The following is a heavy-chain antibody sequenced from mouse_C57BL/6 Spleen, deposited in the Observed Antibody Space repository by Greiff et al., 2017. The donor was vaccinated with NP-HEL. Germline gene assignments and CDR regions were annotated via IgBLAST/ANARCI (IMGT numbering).Heavy chain of an antibody. CDR2: IWSGGST. CDR1: GFSLTSYG. CDR3: ARNFYYYGSSYCYAMDY. Sequence: VQLKESGPGLVQPSQSLSITCTVSGFSLTSYGVHWVRQSPGKGLEWLGVIWSGGSTDYNAAFISRLSISKDNSKSQVFFKMNSLQADDTAIYYCARNFYYYGSSYCYAMDYWGQGTSVTVSS. J-gene: IGHJ4*01. D-gene: IGHD1-1*01. V-gene: IGHV2-2*01.